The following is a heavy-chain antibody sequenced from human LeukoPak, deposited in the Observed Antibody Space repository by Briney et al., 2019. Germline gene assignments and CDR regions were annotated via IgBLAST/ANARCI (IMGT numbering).Heavy chain of an antibody. CDR3: ARGSRYYFDY. J-gene: IGHJ4*02. CDR2: VNPNSGNT. CDR1: GYTFTSYD. Sequence: ASVNVSCKASGYTFTSYDINWVRQATGQGLEWMGWVNPNSGNTGYAQKLQGRVTMTRNTSISTAYMELSSLRSEDTAVYYCARGSRYYFDYWGQGTLVTVSS. V-gene: IGHV1-8*01.